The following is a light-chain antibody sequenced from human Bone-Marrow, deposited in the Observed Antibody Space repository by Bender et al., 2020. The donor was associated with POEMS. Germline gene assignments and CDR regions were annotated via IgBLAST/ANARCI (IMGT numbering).Light chain of an antibody. CDR1: SGYSNYA. V-gene: IGLV4-69*01. CDR3: QTWGTGPVV. Sequence: QLVVTQSPTASASLGASVTLTCSLSSGYSNYAIAWLQQQPGKGPRFLLKVNSVGPPRKPYEIPDRFTGSTSGAERYLTISSLQSEDEADYYCQTWGTGPVVFGEGTKLTVL. J-gene: IGLJ2*01. CDR2: VNSVGPP.